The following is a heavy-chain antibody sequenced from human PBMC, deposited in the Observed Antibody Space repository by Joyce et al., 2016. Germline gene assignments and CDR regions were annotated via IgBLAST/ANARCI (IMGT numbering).Heavy chain of an antibody. CDR3: ARDGGSGYSSDY. D-gene: IGHD5-18*01. V-gene: IGHV1-2*02. Sequence: QVQLVQSGAEVKKPGASVKVSCKTSGYTFTGYYLHWVRQAPGQGLEWMGWINPNRGGTNYAQKFQGRVTMTRDTSITTAYMELRSLRSDDTAVFYCARDGGSGYSSDYWGQGTLVTVSS. J-gene: IGHJ4*02. CDR2: INPNRGGT. CDR1: GYTFTGYY.